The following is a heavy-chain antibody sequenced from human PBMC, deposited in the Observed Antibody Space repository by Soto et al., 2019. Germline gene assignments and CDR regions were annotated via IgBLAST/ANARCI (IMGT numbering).Heavy chain of an antibody. CDR2: ISWNSGRI. J-gene: IGHJ4*02. V-gene: IGHV3-9*01. CDR1: GFSFYDYG. Sequence: GGSLRLSCAASGFSFYDYGMHWVRQAPGKGLEWVSGISWNSGRIGYADSVKGRFTISRDNAKKSLYLQMSSLRAEDTALYYCAKGPVGGILPESSGYWFGYWGQGTLVTVSS. CDR3: AKGPVGGILPESSGYWFGY. D-gene: IGHD3-22*01.